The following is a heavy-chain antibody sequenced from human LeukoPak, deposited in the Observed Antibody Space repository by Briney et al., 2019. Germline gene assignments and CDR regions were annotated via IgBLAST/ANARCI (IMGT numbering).Heavy chain of an antibody. J-gene: IGHJ5*02. V-gene: IGHV1-18*01. D-gene: IGHD3-3*01. Sequence: ASVKVSCKASGYTLTSYGISWVRQAPGQGLEWMGWISAYNGNTNYAQKLQGRVTMTTDTSTSTAYMELRSLRSDDTAVYYCASTPPFGAYEGNWFDPWGQGTLVTVSS. CDR2: ISAYNGNT. CDR3: ASTPPFGAYEGNWFDP. CDR1: GYTLTSYG.